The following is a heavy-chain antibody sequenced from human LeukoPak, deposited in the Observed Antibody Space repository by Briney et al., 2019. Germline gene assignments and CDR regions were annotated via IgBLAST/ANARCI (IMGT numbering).Heavy chain of an antibody. D-gene: IGHD6-19*01. V-gene: IGHV4-39*07. Sequence: SETLSLTCSVSGGSISGSSYYWGWIRRPPGKGLEWIASIYDSGSANYNSSLKSRVTISVDTSKNQFSLKPSSVTAADTAVYYCAREYRIAVAGTFDYWGQGTLVTVSS. CDR2: IYDSGSA. J-gene: IGHJ4*02. CDR3: AREYRIAVAGTFDY. CDR1: GGSISGSSYY.